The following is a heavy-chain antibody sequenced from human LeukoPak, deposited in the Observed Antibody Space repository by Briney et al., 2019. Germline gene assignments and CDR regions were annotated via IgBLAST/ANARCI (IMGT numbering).Heavy chain of an antibody. CDR2: IGTSGRTI. V-gene: IGHV3-48*03. D-gene: IGHD3-10*01. J-gene: IGHJ6*04. Sequence: GGSLRLSCAASGFTFSSYEMNWVRQAPGKGLQWVSYIGTSGRTIHYADSVKGRFTISRDNAKASLYLQMNSLRAEDTAVYYCARDPITMVRGADYGMDVWGKETTVTVSS. CDR3: ARDPITMVRGADYGMDV. CDR1: GFTFSSYE.